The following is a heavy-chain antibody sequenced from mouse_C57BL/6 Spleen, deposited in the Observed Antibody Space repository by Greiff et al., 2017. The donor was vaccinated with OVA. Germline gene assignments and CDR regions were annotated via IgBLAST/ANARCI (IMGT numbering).Heavy chain of an antibody. J-gene: IGHJ4*01. CDR2: IHPNSGST. CDR3: ARDSLYYDYDGYYAMDY. CDR1: GYTFTSSW. D-gene: IGHD2-4*01. Sequence: QVQLKESGAELVKPGASVKLSCKASGYTFTSSWMHWVKQRPGQGLEWIGMIHPNSGSTNYNEKFKSKATLTVDKSSSTAYMQLSSLTSEDSAVYYCARDSLYYDYDGYYAMDYWGQGTSVTVSS. V-gene: IGHV1-64*01.